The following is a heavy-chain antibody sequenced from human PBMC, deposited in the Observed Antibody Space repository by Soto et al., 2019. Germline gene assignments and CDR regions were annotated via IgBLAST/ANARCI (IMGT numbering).Heavy chain of an antibody. CDR2: IYYTGST. CDR3: ARHPGYAVPTVYATHYFNY. V-gene: IGHV4-39*01. Sequence: QLQLQESGPGLVKPSETLSLTCTVSGDSISSGNYYCGWIRQPPGKGLEWIGSIYYTGSTYYNPSLKSRVTMSVDTSKSQFSLKLSSVTAADTAVYYCARHPGYAVPTVYATHYFNYWGQGILVTVST. J-gene: IGHJ4*02. CDR1: GDSISSGNYY. D-gene: IGHD2-8*01.